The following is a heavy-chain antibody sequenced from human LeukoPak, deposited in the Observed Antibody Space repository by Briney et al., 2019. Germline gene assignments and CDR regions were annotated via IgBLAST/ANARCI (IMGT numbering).Heavy chain of an antibody. CDR3: ASPAKYSDTWYFDY. V-gene: IGHV3-7*01. CDR1: GFTFSSYW. CDR2: IKRDGSEK. D-gene: IGHD6-6*01. Sequence: PGGSLRLSCAAPGFTFSSYWMSWVRQAPGKGLEWVANIKRDGSEKYYVDSVKGRFTISRDNAKNSLYLQMNSLRAEDTAVYYCASPAKYSDTWYFDYWGQGTLVTVSS. J-gene: IGHJ4*02.